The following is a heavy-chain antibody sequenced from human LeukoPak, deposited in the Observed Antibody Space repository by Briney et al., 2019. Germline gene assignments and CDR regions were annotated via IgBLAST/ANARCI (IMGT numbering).Heavy chain of an antibody. D-gene: IGHD5-18*01. CDR2: IYPNSGGT. CDR1: GYTFTDYY. Sequence: GASVKVSCKASGYTFTDYYMYWVRQAPGQGLECMGWIYPNSGGTNYAQKFQGRVTMTRDTSISTAYMELTSLTFDDTAVYYCARDGDAVMVDFDYWRQGTLVTVSS. V-gene: IGHV1-2*02. CDR3: ARDGDAVMVDFDY. J-gene: IGHJ4*02.